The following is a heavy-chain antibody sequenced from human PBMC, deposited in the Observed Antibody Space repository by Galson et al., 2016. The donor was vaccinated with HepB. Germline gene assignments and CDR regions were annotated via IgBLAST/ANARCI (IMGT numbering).Heavy chain of an antibody. D-gene: IGHD3-22*01. CDR1: GVSIYSGSYY. CDR3: AREGRSGYFGQYSYYGTDV. CDR2: IFYSDST. J-gene: IGHJ6*02. Sequence: SETLSLTCTVSGVSIYSGSYYWSWIRQPPGKGLEWIGYIFYSDSTNYNPSLESRVTISVDASKNQFSLKLTSVTAADTALYYCAREGRSGYFGQYSYYGTDVWGQGTTVTVSS. V-gene: IGHV4-61*01.